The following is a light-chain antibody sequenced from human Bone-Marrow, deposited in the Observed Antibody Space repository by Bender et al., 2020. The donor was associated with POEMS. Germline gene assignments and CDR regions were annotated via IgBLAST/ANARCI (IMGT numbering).Light chain of an antibody. Sequence: QSVLTQPPSVSGTPGQRVTISCYGTTSNIGSNVVSWYQQFPGAAPKLLSYINDQRPSGVPDRFSGSKSGTSASLAISGLRSEDEADYYCAVWDDSLNARVFGGGTKLTVL. V-gene: IGLV1-44*01. CDR2: IND. CDR1: TSNIGSNV. CDR3: AVWDDSLNARV. J-gene: IGLJ3*02.